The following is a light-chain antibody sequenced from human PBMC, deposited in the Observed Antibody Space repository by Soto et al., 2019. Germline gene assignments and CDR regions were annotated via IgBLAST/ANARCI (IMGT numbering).Light chain of an antibody. CDR3: SSHTSSSTRV. CDR2: DVS. Sequence: QSVLTQPASVSGSPGQSITISCTGTSSDVGGYNYVSWYQQHPGKAPKLMIYDVSHRPSGVSNRFSGSKSGNTASLTISGLQAEDEADYYCSSHTSSSTRVFGGGTQLTVL. J-gene: IGLJ3*02. V-gene: IGLV2-14*03. CDR1: SSDVGGYNY.